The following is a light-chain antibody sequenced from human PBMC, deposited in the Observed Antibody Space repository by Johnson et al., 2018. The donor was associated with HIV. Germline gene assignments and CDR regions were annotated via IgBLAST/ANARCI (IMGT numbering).Light chain of an antibody. CDR2: ETN. J-gene: IGLJ1*01. V-gene: IGLV1-51*02. Sequence: QSVLTQPPSVSAAPGQKVTISCSGSSSTIGNNYVSWYQQFPGTAPKLLIYETNKRPSGIPDRFSGSKSATSATLGITGLQPGDEADYYCGIWHSSLSAGGVFGTGTKVTVL. CDR3: GIWHSSLSAGGV. CDR1: SSTIGNNY.